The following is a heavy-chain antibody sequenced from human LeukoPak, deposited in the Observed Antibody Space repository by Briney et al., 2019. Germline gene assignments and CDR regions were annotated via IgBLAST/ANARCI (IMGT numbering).Heavy chain of an antibody. Sequence: ASVKVSCKASGYTFTGYYMHWVRQAPGQGLEWMGWINPNSGGTNYAQKFQGWVTMTRGTSISTAYMELSRLRSDDTAVYYCARDDILTGYGGLDYWGQGTLVTVSS. CDR3: ARDDILTGYGGLDY. V-gene: IGHV1-2*04. CDR1: GYTFTGYY. J-gene: IGHJ4*02. CDR2: INPNSGGT. D-gene: IGHD3-9*01.